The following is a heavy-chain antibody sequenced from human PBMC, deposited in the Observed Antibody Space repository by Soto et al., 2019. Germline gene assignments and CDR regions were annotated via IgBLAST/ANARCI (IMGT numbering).Heavy chain of an antibody. CDR2: ISSNGVGT. Sequence: ESGGGLAQPGGSLRLSCAASGFTLSGYAMAWVRQAPGKGLEYVSGISSNGVGTYYANSVQGRFTISRDNSKNTVYLQMGSLRPEDMAVYYCARSARPDFYYMDVWGKGTTVTVSS. CDR1: GFTLSGYA. CDR3: ARSARPDFYYMDV. J-gene: IGHJ6*03. V-gene: IGHV3-64*01. D-gene: IGHD6-6*01.